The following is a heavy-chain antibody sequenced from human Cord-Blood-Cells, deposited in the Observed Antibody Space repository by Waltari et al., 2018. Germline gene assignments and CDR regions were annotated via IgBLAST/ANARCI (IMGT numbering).Heavy chain of an antibody. CDR1: GGSISSSSYY. CDR2: IYYSGST. V-gene: IGHV4-39*01. Sequence: QLQLQESGPGLVKPSETLSLTCTVSGGSISSSSYYWGWLRQPPGKGLSWIGSIYYSGSTYYNPSLKRRVTISVDTSKNQFSLKLSSVTAADTAVYYCARQVLGISGIGVAFDIWGQGTMVTVSS. D-gene: IGHD7-27*01. CDR3: ARQVLGISGIGVAFDI. J-gene: IGHJ3*02.